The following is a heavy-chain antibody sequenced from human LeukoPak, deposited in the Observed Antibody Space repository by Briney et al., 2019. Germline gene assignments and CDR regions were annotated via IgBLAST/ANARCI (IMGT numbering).Heavy chain of an antibody. CDR3: AREADYYDSSGYYSRDAFDI. D-gene: IGHD3-22*01. J-gene: IGHJ3*02. Sequence: SETLSLTCTVSGGSISSYYWSWIRQPPGKGLEWIGYIYYSGSTNYNPSLKSRVTISVDTSKNQFSLKLSSVTAADTAVYYCAREADYYDSSGYYSRDAFDIRGQGTMVTVSS. CDR2: IYYSGST. V-gene: IGHV4-59*01. CDR1: GGSISSYY.